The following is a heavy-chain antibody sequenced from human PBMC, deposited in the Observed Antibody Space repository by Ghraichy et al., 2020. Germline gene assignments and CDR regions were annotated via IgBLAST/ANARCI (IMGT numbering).Heavy chain of an antibody. J-gene: IGHJ4*02. CDR1: GFTFSSYG. V-gene: IGHV3-30*02. CDR2: IRYDGSNK. CDR3: AKDESYDSSGYDLDY. Sequence: GGSLRLSCAASGFTFSSYGMHWVRQAPGKGLEWVAFIRYDGSNKYYADSVKGRFTISRDNSKNTLYLQMNSLRAEDTAVYYCAKDESYDSSGYDLDYWGQGTLVTVSS. D-gene: IGHD3-22*01.